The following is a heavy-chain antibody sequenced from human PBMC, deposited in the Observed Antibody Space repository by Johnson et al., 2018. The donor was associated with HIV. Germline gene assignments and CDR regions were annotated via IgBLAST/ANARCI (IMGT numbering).Heavy chain of an antibody. V-gene: IGHV3-13*01. CDR2: IGTAGET. J-gene: IGHJ3*02. CDR3: ARVGANFDAFDI. CDR1: GFTFRSYD. Sequence: MLLVESGGGLVQPGGSMRLSCAASGFTFRSYDMHWVRQVTGKGLEWVSAIGTAGETNYPGSVKGRFTISRDNAKNSLFLQMNSLRAEDTAVYYCARVGANFDAFDIWGQGTMVTVSS. D-gene: IGHD4/OR15-4a*01.